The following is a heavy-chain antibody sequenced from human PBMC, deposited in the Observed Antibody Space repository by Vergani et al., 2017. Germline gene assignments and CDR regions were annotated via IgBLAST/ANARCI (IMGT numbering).Heavy chain of an antibody. CDR3: ARATAVAGRGGAFDI. Sequence: QVQLQESGPGLVKPSETLSLTCTVSGGSISSYYWSWIRQPAGKGLEWVGRIYTSGSTNYNPSLKSRVTISVYTSTNQFSLKLSSVTAADTAVYYCARATAVAGRGGAFDIWGQGTMVTVSS. CDR2: IYTSGST. CDR1: GGSISSYY. D-gene: IGHD6-19*01. V-gene: IGHV4-4*07. J-gene: IGHJ3*02.